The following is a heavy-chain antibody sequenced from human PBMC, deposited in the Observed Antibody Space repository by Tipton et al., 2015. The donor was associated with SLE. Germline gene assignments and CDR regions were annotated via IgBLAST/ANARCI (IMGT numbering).Heavy chain of an antibody. J-gene: IGHJ2*01. CDR3: ARFYPERPNWYFDL. V-gene: IGHV4-34*01. Sequence: TLSLTCAVHGGSFSGYYWSWIRQPPGKGLEWIGEINHSGSTNYNPSLKSRVTISVDTSKNQFSLKLSSATAADTAVYYCARFYPERPNWYFDLWGRGTLVTVSS. CDR2: INHSGST. CDR1: GGSFSGYY. D-gene: IGHD1-1*01.